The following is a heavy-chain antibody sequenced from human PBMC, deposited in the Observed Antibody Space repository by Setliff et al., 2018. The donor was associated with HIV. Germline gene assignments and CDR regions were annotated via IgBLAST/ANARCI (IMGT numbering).Heavy chain of an antibody. CDR2: VYHTGTT. J-gene: IGHJ4*02. Sequence: SETLSLTCVVSGDSIDNKYYWAWIRQPPGRGLEWIGTVYHTGTTYYNSSLKSRVTISIDTSNNRFSLRLYSVTAADTAMYYCARRNYYDISGYYERPLDFDYWGQGTLVTVSS. V-gene: IGHV4-38-2*01. D-gene: IGHD3-22*01. CDR1: GDSIDNKYY. CDR3: ARRNYYDISGYYERPLDFDY.